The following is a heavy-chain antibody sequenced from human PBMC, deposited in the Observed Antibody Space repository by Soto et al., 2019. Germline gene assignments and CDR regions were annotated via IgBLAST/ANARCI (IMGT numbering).Heavy chain of an antibody. Sequence: EVQLVESGGGLVKPGGSLRLSCAASGFTFSTYSMNWVRQAPGKGLEWVADITTSSSFRFYADSLKGRFTISRDDAXISLYVQMNSLRVEDTGVYDCARDLGVALATLTLDSWGQGTLVTVSS. CDR2: ITTSSSFR. CDR3: ARDLGVALATLTLDS. J-gene: IGHJ4*02. CDR1: GFTFSTYS. D-gene: IGHD2-15*01. V-gene: IGHV3-21*02.